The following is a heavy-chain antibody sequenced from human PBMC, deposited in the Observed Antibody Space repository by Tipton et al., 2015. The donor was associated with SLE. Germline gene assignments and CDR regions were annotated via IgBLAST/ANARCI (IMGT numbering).Heavy chain of an antibody. CDR1: GGSFSGYY. CDR3: ARLPLIAAAGRYFDY. V-gene: IGHV4-34*01. CDR2: INHSGST. Sequence: TLSLTCAVYGGSFSGYYWSWIRQPPGKGLEWIGEINHSGSTNYNPSLKNRVTISVDTSKNQFSLKLSSVTAADTAVYYCARLPLIAAAGRYFDYWGQGTLVTVSS. J-gene: IGHJ4*02. D-gene: IGHD6-13*01.